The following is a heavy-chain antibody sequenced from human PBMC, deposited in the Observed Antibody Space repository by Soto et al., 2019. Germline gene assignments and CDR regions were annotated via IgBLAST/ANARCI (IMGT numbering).Heavy chain of an antibody. Sequence: EVQLVESGGGLVKPGGSLRLSCAACGFAFSSYSMNWLRQAPGKGLEWVSSISSSSSYIYYADSVKGRFTISRDNAKNSLYVQMHSRRAEDTAVYYCARDRYPAVAAQYFQDWGQGTMVTVSS. CDR2: ISSSSSYI. J-gene: IGHJ1*01. CDR1: GFAFSSYS. D-gene: IGHD6-19*01. CDR3: ARDRYPAVAAQYFQD. V-gene: IGHV3-21*01.